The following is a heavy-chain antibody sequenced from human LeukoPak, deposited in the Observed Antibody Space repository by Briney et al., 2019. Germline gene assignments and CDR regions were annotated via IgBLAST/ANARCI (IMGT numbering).Heavy chain of an antibody. Sequence: SETLSLTCTVSGGSISSYYWSWIRQHPGKGLEWIGYIYYSGSTYYNPSLKSRVTISVDTSKNQFSLKLSSVTAADTAVYYCARGITMVRGAYDYWGQGTLVTVSS. CDR1: GGSISSYY. J-gene: IGHJ4*02. D-gene: IGHD3-10*01. CDR3: ARGITMVRGAYDY. CDR2: IYYSGST. V-gene: IGHV4-59*06.